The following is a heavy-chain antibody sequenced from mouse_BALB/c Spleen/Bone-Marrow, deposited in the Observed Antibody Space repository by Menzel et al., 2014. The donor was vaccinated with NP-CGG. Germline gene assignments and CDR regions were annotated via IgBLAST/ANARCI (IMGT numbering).Heavy chain of an antibody. J-gene: IGHJ3*01. CDR3: ARSRGYDVGPFAF. CDR1: GYAFTNYL. Sequence: VQLQQSGAKLVRPGTSVKVSCKASGYAFTNYLIEWVKQRPGQGLEWIGVINPRSGSSNYNENFKGKATLTADRSSSTAYMLRSSLTSDDSAVYFCARSRGYDVGPFAFWGQGTLVTVSA. D-gene: IGHD2-2*01. CDR2: INPRSGSS. V-gene: IGHV1-54*01.